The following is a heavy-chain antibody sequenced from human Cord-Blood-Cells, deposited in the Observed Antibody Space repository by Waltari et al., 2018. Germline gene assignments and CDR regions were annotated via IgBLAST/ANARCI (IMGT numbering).Heavy chain of an antibody. D-gene: IGHD2-2*01. CDR3: ARDSRYCSSTSCYWFDP. V-gene: IGHV1-69*12. CDR1: GGTFSSYA. Sequence: QVQLVQSGAEVKKPGSSVKVSCKASGGTFSSYAISWVRQAPGQGLEWMGWVIPIFGTANYAQKFQGRVTITADESTSTAYMELSSLRSEDTAVYYCARDSRYCSSTSCYWFDPWGQGTLVTVSS. CDR2: VIPIFGTA. J-gene: IGHJ5*02.